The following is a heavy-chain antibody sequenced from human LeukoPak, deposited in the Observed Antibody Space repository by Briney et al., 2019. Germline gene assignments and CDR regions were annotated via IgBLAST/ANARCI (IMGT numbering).Heavy chain of an antibody. CDR2: IYYSGST. Sequence: SETLSLTCTVSGGSISSSSYYWGWIRQPPGTGLEWIGSIYYSGSTYYNPSLKSRVTISVDTSKNQFSLRLISATAADTAIYYCATYGLVNRRRAFDIWGQGTKVTVSS. V-gene: IGHV4-39*07. D-gene: IGHD4-17*01. CDR3: ATYGLVNRRRAFDI. J-gene: IGHJ3*02. CDR1: GGSISSSSYY.